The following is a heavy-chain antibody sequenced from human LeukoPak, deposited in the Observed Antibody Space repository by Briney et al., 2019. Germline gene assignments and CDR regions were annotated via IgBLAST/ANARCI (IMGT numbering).Heavy chain of an antibody. V-gene: IGHV4-4*09. Sequence: SETLSLTCTVSGGSISSYYWSWIRQPPGKGLEWIGYIYTSGSTNYNPSLKSRVTISVDTSKNQFSLKLSSVTAADTAVYYCARRYCSSARCHSYFDYWGQGTLVTVSS. CDR3: ARRYCSSARCHSYFDY. J-gene: IGHJ4*02. CDR1: GGSISSYY. CDR2: IYTSGST. D-gene: IGHD2-2*01.